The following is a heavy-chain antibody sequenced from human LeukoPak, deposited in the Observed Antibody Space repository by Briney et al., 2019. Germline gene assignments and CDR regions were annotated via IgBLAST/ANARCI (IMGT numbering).Heavy chain of an antibody. J-gene: IGHJ4*02. Sequence: GESLKISCKGSGYSFTSYWIGWVRQMPGKGLEWMGIIYPGDSNTRYSPSFQGQVTFSADKSVSTAYLQWSSLKASDTAIYYCARLSVTTSLRLYYFDYWGQGTLVTVPS. CDR2: IYPGDSNT. CDR1: GYSFTSYW. D-gene: IGHD4-17*01. V-gene: IGHV5-51*01. CDR3: ARLSVTTSLRLYYFDY.